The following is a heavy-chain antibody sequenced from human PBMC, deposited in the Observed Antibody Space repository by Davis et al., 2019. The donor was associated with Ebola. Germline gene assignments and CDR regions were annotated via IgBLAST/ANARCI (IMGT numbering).Heavy chain of an antibody. CDR1: GGTFSSYT. D-gene: IGHD1-26*01. J-gene: IGHJ4*02. CDR3: ARGLSSGSYLGHYFDY. Sequence: SVKVSCKASGGTFSSYTISWVRQAPGQGLEWMGGSIPIYGTANYAQKFQGRVTITADESTSTAFMELSSLRSEDTAVYYCARGLSSGSYLGHYFDYWGQGTLVTVSS. CDR2: SIPIYGTA. V-gene: IGHV1-69*13.